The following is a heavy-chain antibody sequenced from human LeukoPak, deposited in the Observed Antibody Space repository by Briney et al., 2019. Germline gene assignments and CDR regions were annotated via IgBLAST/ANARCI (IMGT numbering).Heavy chain of an antibody. V-gene: IGHV3-30-3*01. J-gene: IGHJ4*02. D-gene: IGHD6-13*01. CDR3: AKDLTAAPGNVFHFDH. Sequence: GGSLRLSCAASGFTFSSYAMHWVRQAPGKGLEWVAVISYDGSNKYYADSVKGRFTISRDNSKNTLYLQMNSLRAEDTAICYCAKDLTAAPGNVFHFDHWGQGALVTVSS. CDR1: GFTFSSYA. CDR2: ISYDGSNK.